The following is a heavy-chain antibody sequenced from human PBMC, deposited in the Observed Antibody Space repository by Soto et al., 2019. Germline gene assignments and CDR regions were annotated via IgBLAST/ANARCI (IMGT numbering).Heavy chain of an antibody. Sequence: QVQLQESGPGLVRPSQTLSLTCTVSGDSISSGDYYWSWIRQPPGKGLEWIGLIYYSGSTHYNPSLTPRLIISLTTSPHPFSLTLTSPTPAPTAVYYCAIAFNPYISSPAPLEYWAQGPLVTVSS. V-gene: IGHV4-30-4*01. J-gene: IGHJ4*02. CDR1: GDSISSGDYY. CDR2: IYYSGST. CDR3: AIAFNPYISSPAPLEY. D-gene: IGHD6-6*01.